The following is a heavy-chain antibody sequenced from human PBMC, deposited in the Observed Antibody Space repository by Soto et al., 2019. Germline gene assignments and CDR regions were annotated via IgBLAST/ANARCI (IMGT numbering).Heavy chain of an antibody. CDR2: IYPGDSDT. Sequence: SGESLKISCKGSGYIFTSYWIGWGLQGPGKGLEWMGIIYPGDSDTRYSPSFQGQVTISADKSISTAYLQWSSLKASDTAMYYCATAGWYSSSYNDYWGQGTLVTVSS. CDR3: ATAGWYSSSYNDY. CDR1: GYIFTSYW. D-gene: IGHD6-6*01. J-gene: IGHJ4*02. V-gene: IGHV5-51*01.